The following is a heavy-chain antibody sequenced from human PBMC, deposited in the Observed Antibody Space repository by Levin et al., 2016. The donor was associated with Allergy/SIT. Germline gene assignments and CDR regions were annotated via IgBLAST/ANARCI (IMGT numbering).Heavy chain of an antibody. J-gene: IGHJ4*02. CDR2: GYYSGTT. Sequence: SETLSLTCTVSGGSIRSGDYYWSWIRQSPGKGLEWIGHGYYSGTTKYNPSLESRVTISVDTSKNQFSLKVSSVTTADTAVYYCARSGTEAIEYWGQGTLVTVSS. V-gene: IGHV4-61*08. CDR3: ARSGTEAIEY. CDR1: GGSIRSGDYY. D-gene: IGHD2-15*01.